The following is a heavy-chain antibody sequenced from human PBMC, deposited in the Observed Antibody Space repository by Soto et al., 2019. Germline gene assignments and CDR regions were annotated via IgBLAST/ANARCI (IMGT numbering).Heavy chain of an antibody. V-gene: IGHV1-18*01. CDR2: ISGYNGNT. J-gene: IGHJ6*02. Sequence: QVKLVQSGGEVKKPGASVKVSCKTSGYSFTTYGISWVRQAPGQGLEWMGWISGYNGNTNYAQKFQGRVTMTTDTYTSTAYMELRSLRSDDTAVYYCAREGPAPYYYYGMDVWGQGNTVTVSS. CDR1: GYSFTTYG. CDR3: AREGPAPYYYYGMDV.